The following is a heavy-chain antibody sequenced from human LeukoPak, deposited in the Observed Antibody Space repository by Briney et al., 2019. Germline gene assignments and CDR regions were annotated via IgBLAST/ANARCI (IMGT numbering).Heavy chain of an antibody. D-gene: IGHD2-2*01. CDR3: ARDRPTYCSSTSCYGGDDAFDI. CDR2: IYYSGST. Sequence: SETLSLTCTVSGGSISSYYWSWIRQPPGKGLEWIGYIYYSGSTNYNPSLKSRVTISVDTSKNQFSLKLSSVTAADTAVYYRARDRPTYCSSTSCYGGDDAFDIWGQGTMVTVSS. CDR1: GGSISSYY. V-gene: IGHV4-59*01. J-gene: IGHJ3*02.